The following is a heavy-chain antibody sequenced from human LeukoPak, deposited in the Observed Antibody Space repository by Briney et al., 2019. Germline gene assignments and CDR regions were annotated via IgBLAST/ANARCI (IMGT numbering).Heavy chain of an antibody. CDR1: GGSFSDYY. CDR2: INHSGST. CDR3: AHSSGYQQH. Sequence: SETLSLTCGVYGGSFSDYYCSWLRQPPGKGLEWIGEINHSGSTNYNPSLKSRVTISVDTSKNQFSLKLSSVTAADTAAYYCAHSSGYQQHWGQGTLVTVSS. J-gene: IGHJ1*01. D-gene: IGHD3-22*01. V-gene: IGHV4-34*01.